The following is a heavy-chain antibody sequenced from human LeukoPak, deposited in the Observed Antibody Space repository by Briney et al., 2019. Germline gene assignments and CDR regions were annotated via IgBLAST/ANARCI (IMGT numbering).Heavy chain of an antibody. D-gene: IGHD2-21*01. V-gene: IGHV3-38-3*01. J-gene: IGHJ6*02. CDR2: NRDGDT. Sequence: GGSLRLSCAASGFTVGVNEMRWVRQAPGKGLERVSFNRDGDTYHADSRKGRLTISRDNSKITLHVHKKRLRGEDTAVYYFNRDHLFYSSDFDLDVWGQGTTVTVSS. CDR1: GFTVGVNE. CDR3: NRDHLFYSSDFDLDV.